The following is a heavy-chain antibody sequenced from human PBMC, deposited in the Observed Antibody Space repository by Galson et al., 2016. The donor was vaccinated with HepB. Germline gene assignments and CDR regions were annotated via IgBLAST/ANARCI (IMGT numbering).Heavy chain of an antibody. CDR3: ARDPAFTLITGAYFDL. CDR1: GGTFSNYA. D-gene: IGHD3-16*01. V-gene: IGHV1-69*06. Sequence: SVKVSCKAVGGTFSNYAFNWLRQAPGQGLEWMGGIIPLFGTTQYEQKFQGRITLTADKSTITLYMELTSLTSEDTAVYYGARDPAFTLITGAYFDLWGRGSLVAVSS. J-gene: IGHJ2*01. CDR2: IIPLFGTT.